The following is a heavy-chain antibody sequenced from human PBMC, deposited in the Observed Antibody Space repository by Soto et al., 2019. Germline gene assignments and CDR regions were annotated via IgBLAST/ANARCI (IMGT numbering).Heavy chain of an antibody. D-gene: IGHD3-16*02. J-gene: IGHJ4*02. CDR2: ISVHNDNT. CDR3: ARLFYDYVWGSYRPFDE. V-gene: IGHV1-18*01. Sequence: ASVKVSCTNSGYTNRRYGITWVRQAPEQGLEWMGWISVHNDNTNYAQKFHDRVTMTTDASTSTVYMVLRSLRPDDTAVYYCARLFYDYVWGSYRPFDEWGRGTQVTVSS. CDR1: GYTNRRYG.